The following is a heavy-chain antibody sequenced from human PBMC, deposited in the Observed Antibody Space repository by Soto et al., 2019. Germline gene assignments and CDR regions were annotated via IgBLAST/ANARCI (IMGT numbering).Heavy chain of an antibody. CDR1: GFTFSSYG. CDR2: ISYDGSNK. V-gene: IGHV3-30*18. CDR3: AKDQVINCISTSCYRYYYYGMDV. Sequence: PGGSLRLSCAASGFTFSSYGMHWVRQAPGKGLEWVAVISYDGSNKYYADSVKGRFTISRDNSKNTLYLQMNSLRAEDTAVYYCAKDQVINCISTSCYRYYYYGMDVWGQGTTVTVSS. J-gene: IGHJ6*02. D-gene: IGHD2-2*01.